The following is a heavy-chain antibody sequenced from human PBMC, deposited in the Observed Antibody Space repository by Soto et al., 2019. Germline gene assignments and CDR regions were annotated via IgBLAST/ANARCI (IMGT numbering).Heavy chain of an antibody. J-gene: IGHJ4*02. Sequence: LRLSCAASGFTFSGSAMSWVRQAPGKGLQWVSAISGSGGSTYYADPVKGRFPISRDNSKNTRYLQMNSLRAEDTAVYYCAKAGPSSGYYYPPYYFDYWGQGTLVTVSS. CDR1: GFTFSGSA. D-gene: IGHD3-22*01. CDR3: AKAGPSSGYYYPPYYFDY. V-gene: IGHV3-23*01. CDR2: ISGSGGST.